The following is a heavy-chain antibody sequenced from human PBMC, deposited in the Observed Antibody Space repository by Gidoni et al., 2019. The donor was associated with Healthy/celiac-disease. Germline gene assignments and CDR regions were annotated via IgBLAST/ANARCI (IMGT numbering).Heavy chain of an antibody. J-gene: IGHJ4*02. V-gene: IGHV3-20*04. Sequence: EVQLVESGGGVVRPGGSLRLSCAASGFTFDDYGMSWVRQAPGKGLDGVSGINWNGGSTGYADSVKGRFTISRDNAKNYLYLQMNRLRAEDTALYYCARRYCSSTSCYVGYYFDYWGQGTLVTVSS. CDR2: INWNGGST. CDR1: GFTFDDYG. D-gene: IGHD2-2*01. CDR3: ARRYCSSTSCYVGYYFDY.